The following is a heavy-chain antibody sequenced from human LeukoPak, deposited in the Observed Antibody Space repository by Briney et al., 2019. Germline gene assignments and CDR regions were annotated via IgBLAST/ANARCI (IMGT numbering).Heavy chain of an antibody. D-gene: IGHD1-26*01. Sequence: PGGSLRLSCAASGFTFSSYWMHWVRQAPGKGLEWVSVIYSGGSTYYADSVKGRFTISRDNSKNTLYLQMNSLRAEDTAVYYCARGPGATTFSVVRVAPYYFDHWGQGTLVTVSS. V-gene: IGHV3-66*01. CDR2: IYSGGST. CDR1: GFTFSSYW. J-gene: IGHJ4*02. CDR3: ARGPGATTFSVVRVAPYYFDH.